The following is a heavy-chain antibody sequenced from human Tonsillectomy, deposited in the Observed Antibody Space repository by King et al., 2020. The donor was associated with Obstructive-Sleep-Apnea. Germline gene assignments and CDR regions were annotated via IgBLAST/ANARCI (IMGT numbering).Heavy chain of an antibody. CDR2: IYYSGST. CDR1: GDSISSSSYS. CDR3: ARDRGGSSGWYIDY. D-gene: IGHD6-19*01. J-gene: IGHJ4*02. V-gene: IGHV4-39*07. Sequence: LQLQESGPGLVKPSETLSLTCTVSGDSISSSSYSWGWIRQPPGKGLEWIGNIYYSGSTYYSPSLKSRVTISVDTSKNQFSLKLTSVTAADTAVYHCARDRGGSSGWYIDYWGQGTLVTVSS.